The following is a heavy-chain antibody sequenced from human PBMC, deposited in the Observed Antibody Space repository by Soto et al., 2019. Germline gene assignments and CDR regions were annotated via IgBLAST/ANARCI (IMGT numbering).Heavy chain of an antibody. V-gene: IGHV3-30*18. CDR2: SSFDGTQQ. D-gene: IGHD6-19*01. J-gene: IGHJ4*02. Sequence: GGSLRLSCTASGFSLSSSDMPWVRQAPGKGLEWLAVSSFDGTQQFYGESVKGRFTVSRDNSNNTLYLEMNSLRTEDTAVYYCAKQLRGSGWYPLDSWGQGTPVTVSS. CDR3: AKQLRGSGWYPLDS. CDR1: GFSLSSSD.